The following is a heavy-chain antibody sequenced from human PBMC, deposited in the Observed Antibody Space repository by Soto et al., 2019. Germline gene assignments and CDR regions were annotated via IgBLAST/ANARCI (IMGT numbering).Heavy chain of an antibody. CDR2: IYYSGST. Sequence: LCGGSISSGEYYWSWIRQPPGKGLEWIGYIYYSGSTYYNPSLKSRVTISVDTSKNQFSLKLSSVTAADTAVYYCARARGARYFDYWGQGTLVTVSS. J-gene: IGHJ4*02. CDR1: GGSISSGEYY. D-gene: IGHD2-15*01. CDR3: ARARGARYFDY. V-gene: IGHV4-30-4*01.